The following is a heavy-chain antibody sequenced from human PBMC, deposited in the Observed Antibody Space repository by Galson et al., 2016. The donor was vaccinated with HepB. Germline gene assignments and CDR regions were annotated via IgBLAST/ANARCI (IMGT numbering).Heavy chain of an antibody. CDR2: ISYDGTDK. CDR3: VRDKSSWNLGKFYYYGLDV. J-gene: IGHJ6*04. V-gene: IGHV3-30*04. D-gene: IGHD2-15*01. CDR1: GFTFNTYA. Sequence: SLRLSCAASGFTFNTYAMHWVRQAPGKGLEWVALISYDGTDKYYADSVKGRFTISRDNSNNTMYVQMNSLRADDTAVYYCVRDKSSWNLGKFYYYGLDVWGYGTRVAVSS.